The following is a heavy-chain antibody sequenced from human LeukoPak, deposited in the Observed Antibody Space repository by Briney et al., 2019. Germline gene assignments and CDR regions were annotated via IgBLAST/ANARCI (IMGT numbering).Heavy chain of an antibody. CDR2: IKPDGSEK. CDR3: ARVLYASETYYRNFDC. V-gene: IGHV3-7*01. D-gene: IGHD3-10*01. CDR1: GFIFSSYG. Sequence: GGSLRLSCEASGFIFSSYGMHWVRQAPGKGLEWVGNIKPDGSEKYYVDSVRGRFTISRDNAKNSLYLQMNSLRAEDTAVYYCARVLYASETYYRNFDCWGQGTLVTVSS. J-gene: IGHJ4*02.